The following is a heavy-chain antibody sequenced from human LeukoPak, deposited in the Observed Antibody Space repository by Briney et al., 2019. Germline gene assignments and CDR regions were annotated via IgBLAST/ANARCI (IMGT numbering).Heavy chain of an antibody. J-gene: IGHJ4*02. V-gene: IGHV4-34*01. Sequence: SETLSLTCAVYRGSFSGYYWTWIRQSPGKGLEWIGEINHSGTTNYNPSLKSRVTISIDTSKNQFSLKLTSVTAADTAVYYCARGPTIDYDILTGYYYFDYWGQGTLVAVSS. CDR1: RGSFSGYY. CDR2: INHSGTT. CDR3: ARGPTIDYDILTGYYYFDY. D-gene: IGHD3-9*01.